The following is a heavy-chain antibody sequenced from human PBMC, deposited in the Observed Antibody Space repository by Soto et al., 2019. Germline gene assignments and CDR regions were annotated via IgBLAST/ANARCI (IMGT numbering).Heavy chain of an antibody. J-gene: IGHJ4*02. CDR3: ALRVRGGWFLPGD. Sequence: QLQLQESGPGLVRPSETLSLTCTVSGGSISRNNYYWDWIRQPPGKGLEWIGNIYHSGSTNYNPSLKSRVTISSDTSKNQFSLKLTSVTAADTAVYYCALRVRGGWFLPGDWGQGTLVTVSS. D-gene: IGHD2-15*01. CDR1: GGSISRNNYY. V-gene: IGHV4-39*01. CDR2: IYHSGST.